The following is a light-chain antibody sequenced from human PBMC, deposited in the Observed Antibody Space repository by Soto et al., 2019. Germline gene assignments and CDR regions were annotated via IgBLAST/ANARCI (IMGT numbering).Light chain of an antibody. V-gene: IGLV1-44*01. CDR2: RHD. J-gene: IGLJ3*02. CDR1: RSNIGTNS. Sequence: QSVLTQPPSASATPGQRVIISCSGSRSNIGTNSVSWYQQVPGMAPKLLIYRHDQRPSGVPDRVSGSKSGTAASLAISAVESEDEADYYCASWYDGLSGWVFGGGTTLTV. CDR3: ASWYDGLSGWV.